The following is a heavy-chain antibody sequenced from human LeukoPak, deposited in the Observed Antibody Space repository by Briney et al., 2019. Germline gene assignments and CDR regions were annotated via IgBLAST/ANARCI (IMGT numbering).Heavy chain of an antibody. CDR2: ISYDGSNK. J-gene: IGHJ4*02. V-gene: IGHV3-30*03. D-gene: IGHD1-1*01. CDR3: ARDAGNEGGVAADS. Sequence: PGGSLRLSCAASGFTFSSYGMHWVRQAPGKGLEWVAVISYDGSNKYYADSVKGRFSISRDNSKNTVYLEMKSLKSEETAMYYCARDAGNEGGVAADSWGPGTLVTVSS. CDR1: GFTFSSYG.